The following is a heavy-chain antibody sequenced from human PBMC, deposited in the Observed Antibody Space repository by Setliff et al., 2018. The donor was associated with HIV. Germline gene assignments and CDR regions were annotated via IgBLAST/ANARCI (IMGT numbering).Heavy chain of an antibody. V-gene: IGHV1-3*01. CDR2: INAGNGNT. J-gene: IGHJ3*02. D-gene: IGHD1-20*01. Sequence: GASVKVSCKASGYTFTSYAMHWVRQAPGQRLEWMGWINAGNGNTKYSQKFQGRVTMTTDTLTSTAYMELRSLRSDDTAVYYCARDGYKWNDNALEIWGLGTVVTVSS. CDR1: GYTFTSYA. CDR3: ARDGYKWNDNALEI.